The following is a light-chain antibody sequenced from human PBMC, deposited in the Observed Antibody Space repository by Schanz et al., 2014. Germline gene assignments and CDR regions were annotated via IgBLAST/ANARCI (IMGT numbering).Light chain of an antibody. Sequence: PGERATFSCRASQSVRSTYFAWYQHIPGQAPRLLIHDVSKRASGIADRFSGSGSGAEFTLTISRLEPQDFGVYYCQQRSNWPPWTFGQGTKLEIK. CDR3: QQRSNWPPWT. V-gene: IGKV3D-20*02. CDR1: QSVRSTY. J-gene: IGKJ2*02. CDR2: DVS.